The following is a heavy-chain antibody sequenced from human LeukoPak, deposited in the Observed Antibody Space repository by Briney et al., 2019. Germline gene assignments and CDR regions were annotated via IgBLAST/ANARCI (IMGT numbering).Heavy chain of an antibody. Sequence: PGGSLRLSCAASGFTFSSYSMNWVRQAPGKGLEWVSYISSSSSTIYYADSVKGRFTISRGNAKNSLYLQMNSLRAEDTAVYYCARVVLDRFDYWGQGTLVTVSS. D-gene: IGHD1-1*01. CDR2: ISSSSSTI. V-gene: IGHV3-48*01. CDR1: GFTFSSYS. CDR3: ARVVLDRFDY. J-gene: IGHJ4*02.